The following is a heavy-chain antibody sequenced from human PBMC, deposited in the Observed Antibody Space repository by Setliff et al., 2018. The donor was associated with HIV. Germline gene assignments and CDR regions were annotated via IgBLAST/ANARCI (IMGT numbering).Heavy chain of an antibody. CDR3: ARDPYSTDYYYYMDV. CDR2: INPNSGAT. D-gene: IGHD4-4*01. V-gene: IGHV1-2*02. Sequence: VASVKVSCKASGYTFTGYYMHWVRQAPGQGLEWMGWINPNSGATNYAQKFQGRVTMTRNTSISTAYMELSRLRSDDTAVYYCARDPYSTDYYYYMDVWGKGTTVTVSS. CDR1: GYTFTGYY. J-gene: IGHJ6*03.